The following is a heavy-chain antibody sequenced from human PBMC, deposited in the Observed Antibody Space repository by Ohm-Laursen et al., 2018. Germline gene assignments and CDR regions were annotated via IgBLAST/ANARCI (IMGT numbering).Heavy chain of an antibody. V-gene: IGHV4-39*01. J-gene: IGHJ4*02. Sequence: GTLSLTCSVSGGSISSTSYYWGWIRQPPGKGLEWIGNIYYSGSAYYNPSLKSRVTISVDTSKNQFSLKLSSVAAADTAMYYCARAYCSRTSCYIPGGDYWGQGALVTVSS. CDR1: GGSISSTSYY. D-gene: IGHD2-2*02. CDR2: IYYSGSA. CDR3: ARAYCSRTSCYIPGGDY.